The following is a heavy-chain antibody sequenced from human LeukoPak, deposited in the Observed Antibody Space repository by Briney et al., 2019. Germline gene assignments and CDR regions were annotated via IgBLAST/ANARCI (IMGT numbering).Heavy chain of an antibody. CDR3: ARDWNGSPAYDTFDF. Sequence: GGSLRLSCAVSGFTFSAYGMHWVRQAPGKGLEWVAVIGYDGSKEYYLDAVKGRFTISRDNSKNTLSLQMNSLRVDDTAVYYCARDWNGSPAYDTFDFWGQGTMVTVSS. J-gene: IGHJ3*01. V-gene: IGHV3-33*01. CDR1: GFTFSAYG. D-gene: IGHD1-26*01. CDR2: IGYDGSKE.